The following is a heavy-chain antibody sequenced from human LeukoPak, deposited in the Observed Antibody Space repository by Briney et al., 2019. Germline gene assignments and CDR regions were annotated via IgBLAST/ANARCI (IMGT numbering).Heavy chain of an antibody. D-gene: IGHD3-22*01. J-gene: IGHJ4*02. CDR3: ASPTYYYDSSGYRFDY. Sequence: PSETLSLTCTVSGGSISSSSYYWGWIRQPPGKGLEWIGSIYYSGSTYYDPSLKSRVTISVDTSKNQFSLKLSSVTAADTAVYYCASPTYYYDSSGYRFDYWGQGTLVTVSP. CDR1: GGSISSSSYY. V-gene: IGHV4-39*01. CDR2: IYYSGST.